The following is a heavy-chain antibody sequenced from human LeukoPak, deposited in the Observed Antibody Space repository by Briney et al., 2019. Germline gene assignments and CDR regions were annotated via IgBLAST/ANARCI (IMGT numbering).Heavy chain of an antibody. D-gene: IGHD6-13*01. V-gene: IGHV3-11*03. Sequence: GSLRLSCAASGFTFSDYYMSWIRQAPGKGLEWVSYISSSSSYTNYADSVKGRFTISRDNSKNTLYLQMNSLRAEDTAIYYCAKIGAAGSYFDYWGQGTLVTVS. CDR2: ISSSSSYT. CDR1: GFTFSDYY. CDR3: AKIGAAGSYFDY. J-gene: IGHJ4*02.